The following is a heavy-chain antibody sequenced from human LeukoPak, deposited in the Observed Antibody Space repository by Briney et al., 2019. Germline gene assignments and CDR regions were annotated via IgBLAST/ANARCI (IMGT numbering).Heavy chain of an antibody. J-gene: IGHJ5*02. CDR3: ARDLEQLVEWGPDRQYNWFDP. V-gene: IGHV4-39*07. Sequence: SETLSLTCTVSGGSISSSSYYWGWIRQPPGKGLEWIGSIYTSGSTNYNPSLKSRVTMSVDTSKNQFSLKLSSVTAADTAVYYCARDLEQLVEWGPDRQYNWFDPWGQGTLVTVSS. D-gene: IGHD6-13*01. CDR1: GGSISSSSYY. CDR2: IYTSGST.